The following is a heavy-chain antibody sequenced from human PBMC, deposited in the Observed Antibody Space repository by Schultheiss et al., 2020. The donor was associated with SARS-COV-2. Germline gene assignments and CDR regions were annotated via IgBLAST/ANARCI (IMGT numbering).Heavy chain of an antibody. CDR1: GFTFDDYA. CDR3: AKDIGDITIFGVVTGFDY. CDR2: ISWNSGSI. J-gene: IGHJ4*02. Sequence: GGSLRLSCAASGFTFDDYAMHWVRQAPGKGLEWVSVISWNSGSIGYADSVKGRFTISRDNAKNSLYLQMNSLRAEDTALYYCAKDIGDITIFGVVTGFDYWGQGTLVTVSS. D-gene: IGHD3-3*01. V-gene: IGHV3-9*01.